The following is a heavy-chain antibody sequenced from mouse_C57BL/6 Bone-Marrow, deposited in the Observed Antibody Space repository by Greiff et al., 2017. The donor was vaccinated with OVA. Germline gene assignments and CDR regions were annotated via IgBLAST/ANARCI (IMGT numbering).Heavy chain of an antibody. CDR1: YTFSRRVH. CDR2: GQGLEWIG. CDR3: SEDSAVYYCACTMVTPYWYFDV. Sequence: QVQLQQSGPELARPWASVKISCQAFYTFSRRVHFAIRDTNYWMQWVKQRPGQGLEWIGAIYPGNGDTSYNQKFKGKATLTAAKATSTTYMQLSSLTSEDSAVYYCACTMVTPYWYFDVWGTGTTVTVSS. V-gene: IGHV1-87*01. D-gene: IGHD2-1*01. J-gene: IGHJ1*03.